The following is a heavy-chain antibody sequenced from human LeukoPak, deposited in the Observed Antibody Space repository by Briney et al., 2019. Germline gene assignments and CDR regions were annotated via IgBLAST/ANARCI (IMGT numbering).Heavy chain of an antibody. J-gene: IGHJ4*02. CDR3: ARDRKTDSYDSSGPIDY. CDR1: GFTFSSYS. D-gene: IGHD3-22*01. V-gene: IGHV3-21*01. Sequence: GGSLRLSCAASGFTFSSYSMNWVRQAPGKGLEWVSSISSSSSYIYYADSVKGRFTISRDNAKSSLYLQMNSLRAEDTAVYYCARDRKTDSYDSSGPIDYWGQGTLVTVSS. CDR2: ISSSSSYI.